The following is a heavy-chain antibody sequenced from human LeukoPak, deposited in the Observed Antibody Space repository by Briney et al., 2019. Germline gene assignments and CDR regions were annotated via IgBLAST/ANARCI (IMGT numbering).Heavy chain of an antibody. CDR3: AKERATETRRLDY. Sequence: PGRSLRLSCAASGFTFSRYGMHWVRQAPGQGLEWVAVISYGGSNKNYADSVKGRFTISRDNSKNTLYLQMNSLRPEDAAVYYCAKERATETRRLDYWGQGTLVTVSS. J-gene: IGHJ4*02. V-gene: IGHV3-30*18. CDR2: ISYGGSNK. CDR1: GFTFSRYG.